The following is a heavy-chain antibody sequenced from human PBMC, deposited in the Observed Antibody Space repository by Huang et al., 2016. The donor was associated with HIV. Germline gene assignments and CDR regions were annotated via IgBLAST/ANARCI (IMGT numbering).Heavy chain of an antibody. Sequence: QVLLQESGPGRVKPSETLSLPCTVSGGSVSSGSYYWSWIRQPLWRGLECVGDIFYRGTTNYNPSLRSRVLRSVDTSKNQFSLKLSSVTAADTAIYYCARVKYCSGRSCYSFDSWGQGTLVTVSS. CDR2: IFYRGTT. CDR1: GGSVSSGSYY. J-gene: IGHJ4*02. D-gene: IGHD2-15*01. CDR3: ARVKYCSGRSCYSFDS. V-gene: IGHV4-61*01.